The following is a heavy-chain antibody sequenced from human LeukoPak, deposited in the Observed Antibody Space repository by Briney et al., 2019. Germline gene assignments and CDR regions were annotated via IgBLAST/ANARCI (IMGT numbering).Heavy chain of an antibody. V-gene: IGHV4-31*03. CDR3: ARGGNSKASDY. CDR1: GGSISSGAYY. J-gene: IGHJ4*02. CDR2: IYYSGST. Sequence: SQTLSLTCTVSGGSISSGAYYWSWIRQHPGKGLEWIGYIYYSGSTYYNPSLRSRVTISVDTSKNQFSLKLSSVTAADTAVYYCARGGNSKASDYWGLGTLVTVSS. D-gene: IGHD4-23*01.